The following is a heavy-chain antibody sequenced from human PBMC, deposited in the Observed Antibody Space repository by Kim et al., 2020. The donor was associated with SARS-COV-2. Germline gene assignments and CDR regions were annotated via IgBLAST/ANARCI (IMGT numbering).Heavy chain of an antibody. CDR2: ISSSSSYI. V-gene: IGHV3-21*01. CDR3: AREPHSGYDTG. J-gene: IGHJ4*02. Sequence: GGSLRLSCTASGFTFSSYSMNWVRQAPGKGLEWVSSISSSSSYIYYADSVKGRFTISRDNAKNSLYLQMNSLRAEDTAVYYCAREPHSGYDTGWGQGTLVTVSS. D-gene: IGHD5-12*01. CDR1: GFTFSSYS.